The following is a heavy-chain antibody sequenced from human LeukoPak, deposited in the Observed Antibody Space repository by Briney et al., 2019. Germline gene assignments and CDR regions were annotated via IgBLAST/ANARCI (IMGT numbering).Heavy chain of an antibody. Sequence: ASVKVSCKASGYTFTSYYMHWVRQAPGQGLEWMGIINPSGGSTSYAQKFQGRVTMTRDTSTSTVYMELSSLRSEDTAVYYCARDRTTGYCSDGSCHHLVWGQGTLVTISS. CDR1: GYTFTSYY. D-gene: IGHD2-15*01. V-gene: IGHV1-46*01. CDR2: INPSGGST. J-gene: IGHJ4*02. CDR3: ARDRTTGYCSDGSCHHLV.